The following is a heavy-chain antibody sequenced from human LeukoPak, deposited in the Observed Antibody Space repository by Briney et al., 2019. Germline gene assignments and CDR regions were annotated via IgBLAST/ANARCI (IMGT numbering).Heavy chain of an antibody. V-gene: IGHV3-23*01. CDR2: ITDSGART. Sequence: PGGSLRLSCAASGFPFSNYDVRWVRQAPGKGLEWVSGITDSGARTYYADSVKGRFTISRDNSRYTLGLQMNNLRVEDTAVYYCAKVSWQRSHADDCWGQGTLVTVSS. CDR1: GFPFSNYD. J-gene: IGHJ4*02. CDR3: AKVSWQRSHADDC. D-gene: IGHD1-26*01.